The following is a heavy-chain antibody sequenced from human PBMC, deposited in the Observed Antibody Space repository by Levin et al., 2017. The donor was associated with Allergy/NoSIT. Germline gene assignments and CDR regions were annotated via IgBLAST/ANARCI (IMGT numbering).Heavy chain of an antibody. D-gene: IGHD3-10*01. J-gene: IGHJ4*02. V-gene: IGHV3-66*01. CDR2: IYSGGST. CDR1: GFNVSSNY. Sequence: GESLKISCAASGFNVSSNYMSWVRQAPGKGLDWVSIIYSGGSTYYADSVKGRLTISRDNSKNTLYLQMNSLGAEDTAVYYCARDRPYGSRSLIDYWGQGTLVTVSS. CDR3: ARDRPYGSRSLIDY.